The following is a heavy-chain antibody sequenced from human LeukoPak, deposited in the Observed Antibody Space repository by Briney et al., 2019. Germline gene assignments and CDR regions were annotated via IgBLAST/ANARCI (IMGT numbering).Heavy chain of an antibody. V-gene: IGHV4-38-2*02. CDR1: GYSISSGHY. CDR2: IYYSGST. J-gene: IGHJ4*02. Sequence: SETLSLTCTVSGYSISSGHYWGRIRQSPGKGLEWIESIYYSGSTYYNPSLKSRVTISVDTSKNQFSLKLSSVTAADTAVYYCARVGGDHWGQGTLVTVSS. CDR3: ARVGGDH. D-gene: IGHD2-15*01.